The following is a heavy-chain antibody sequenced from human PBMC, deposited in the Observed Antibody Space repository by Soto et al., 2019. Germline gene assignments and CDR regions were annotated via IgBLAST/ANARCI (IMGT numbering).Heavy chain of an antibody. Sequence: GESLKISCKGSGYSFTSYWISWVRQMPGKGLEWMGRIDPSDSYTNYSPSFQGHVTISADKSISTAYLQWSSLKASDTAMYYCARPQVLGSRYTGADVWGQGTTVTVS. CDR1: GYSFTSYW. CDR3: ARPQVLGSRYTGADV. V-gene: IGHV5-10-1*01. D-gene: IGHD1-1*01. J-gene: IGHJ6*02. CDR2: IDPSDSYT.